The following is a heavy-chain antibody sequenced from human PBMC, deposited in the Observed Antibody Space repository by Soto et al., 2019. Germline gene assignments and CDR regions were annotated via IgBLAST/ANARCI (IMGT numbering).Heavy chain of an antibody. V-gene: IGHV4-39*01. CDR1: GGSISSSSYY. CDR2: IYYSGST. D-gene: IGHD1-26*01. J-gene: IGHJ4*02. Sequence: PSETLSLTCTVSGGSISSSSYYWGWIRQPPGKGLEWIGSIYYSGSTYYNPSLKSRVTISVDTSKNQFSLKLSSVTAADTAVYYCATSLPGGYYFWGQGTLVTVSS. CDR3: ATSLPGGYYF.